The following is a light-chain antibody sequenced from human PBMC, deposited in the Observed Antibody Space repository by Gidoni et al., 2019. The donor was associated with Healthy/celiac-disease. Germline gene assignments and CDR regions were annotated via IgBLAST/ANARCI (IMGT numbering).Light chain of an antibody. V-gene: IGLV3-25*03. CDR1: ALPKQY. Sequence: SYELTQPPSVAVSPGQTARITCSGDALPKQYAYCYQQKPGQAPVMVIYKDSERPSWIPERFSGSSSGTSVTLTISGVQAEDEADYYCQSADSSGTYYVVFGGGTKLTVL. CDR3: QSADSSGTYYVV. J-gene: IGLJ2*01. CDR2: KDS.